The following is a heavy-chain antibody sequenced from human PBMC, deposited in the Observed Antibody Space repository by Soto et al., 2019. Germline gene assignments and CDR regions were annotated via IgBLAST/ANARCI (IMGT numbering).Heavy chain of an antibody. Sequence: QVQLVESGGGVVQPGRSLRLSCAASGFTFSSYGMHWVRQAPGKGLEWVAVIWYDGSNKYYADSVKGRFTISRDNSKNTLYLQMNSLRAEDTAVYYCARGGRFGHNLHAFDIWGQGTMVTVSS. J-gene: IGHJ3*02. CDR3: ARGGRFGHNLHAFDI. D-gene: IGHD3-10*01. CDR1: GFTFSSYG. CDR2: IWYDGSNK. V-gene: IGHV3-33*01.